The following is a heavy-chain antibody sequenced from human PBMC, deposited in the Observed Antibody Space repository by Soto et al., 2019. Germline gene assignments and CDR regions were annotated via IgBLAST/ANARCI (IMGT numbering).Heavy chain of an antibody. D-gene: IGHD2-15*01. CDR2: INHSGST. CDR3: ASRAYCSGGSCYHILAY. J-gene: IGHJ4*02. V-gene: IGHV4-34*01. CDR1: GGSFSGYY. Sequence: SETLSLTCAVYGGSFSGYYWSWIRQPPGKGLEWIGEINHSGSTNYNPSLKSRVTISVDTSKNQFSLKLSSVTAADTAVYYCASRAYCSGGSCYHILAYWGQGTLVTVSS.